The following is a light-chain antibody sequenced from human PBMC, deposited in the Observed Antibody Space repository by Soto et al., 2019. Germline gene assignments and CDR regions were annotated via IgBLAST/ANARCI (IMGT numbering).Light chain of an antibody. CDR1: SSDVGGYNY. CDR3: CSYTSGSTHVV. V-gene: IGLV2-14*01. Sequence: QSALTQPASVSGSPGQSITISCTGTSSDVGGYNYVSWYQQHPGKAPKLMIYEVSNRPSGVSNRFSGSKSGNTASLTISGRQAEDEADYYCCSYTSGSTHVVFGGGTKLTVL. CDR2: EVS. J-gene: IGLJ2*01.